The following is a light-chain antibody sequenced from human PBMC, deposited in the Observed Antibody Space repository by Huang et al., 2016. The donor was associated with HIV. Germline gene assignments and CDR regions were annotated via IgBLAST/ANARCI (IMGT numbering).Light chain of an antibody. J-gene: IGKJ1*01. CDR3: QQYGSSPRT. CDR2: GAS. CDR1: QSVSSSY. Sequence: EIVLTQSPGPLSLSPGERATLSCRASQSVSSSYLAWYQHKPGQAPRLLIYGASSLDTGIPDGCSGSGCGTDFTLTISRLEAEDVAGYDCQQYGSSPRTFGQGTKVEIK. V-gene: IGKV3-20*01.